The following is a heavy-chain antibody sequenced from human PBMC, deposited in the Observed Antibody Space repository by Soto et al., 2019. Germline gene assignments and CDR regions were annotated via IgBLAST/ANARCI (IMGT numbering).Heavy chain of an antibody. CDR3: ARGNYDFWSGYYNWFDP. D-gene: IGHD3-3*01. CDR2: IYHSGST. CDR1: GGSISSGGYS. J-gene: IGHJ5*02. Sequence: SETLSLTCAVSGGSISSGGYSWSWIRQPPGKGLEWIGYIYHSGSTYYNPSLKSRVTISVDRSKNQFSLKLSSVTAADTAVYYCARGNYDFWSGYYNWFDPWGQGTLVTVSS. V-gene: IGHV4-30-2*01.